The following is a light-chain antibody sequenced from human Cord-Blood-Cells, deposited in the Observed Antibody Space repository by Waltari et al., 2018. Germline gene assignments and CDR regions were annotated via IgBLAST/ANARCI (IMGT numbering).Light chain of an antibody. V-gene: IGLV2-14*01. Sequence: QSALTQPASVSGSPGQSITISCTGTSSDVGGYNYVSWYQQHPGKAPKLMIYDVSKRPSGVSIRFSGSKSGNTASLTISGIQTEDEADYYCSSYTSSSTLVFGGGTKLTVL. J-gene: IGLJ3*02. CDR2: DVS. CDR3: SSYTSSSTLV. CDR1: SSDVGGYNY.